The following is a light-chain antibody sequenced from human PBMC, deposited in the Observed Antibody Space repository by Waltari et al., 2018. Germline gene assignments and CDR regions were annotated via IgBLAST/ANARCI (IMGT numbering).Light chain of an antibody. CDR2: NVS. Sequence: QSALTQPRSVSASPGQSVTISCSGTSGDVGASHYVAWYQQHPGKAPKVMVFNVSKRPSGVPERFSGSKSGNPASLSISGLQAEDEADYYCWSFTGSYWMFGGGTRLTVL. J-gene: IGLJ3*02. CDR1: SGDVGASHY. CDR3: WSFTGSYWM. V-gene: IGLV2-11*01.